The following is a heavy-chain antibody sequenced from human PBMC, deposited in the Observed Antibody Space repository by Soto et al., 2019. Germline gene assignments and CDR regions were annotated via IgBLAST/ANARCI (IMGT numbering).Heavy chain of an antibody. V-gene: IGHV3-23*01. Sequence: EVQLLESGGGLVQPGGSLRLSCAASGFTFSSYAMSWVRQAPGKGLEWVSAISGSGGSTYYADSVKGRFTISRDNSKNTLYLQMNSLRAEDTAVYYCAKEGGYGAYYYYYMDVWGKGTTVTVSS. D-gene: IGHD5-12*01. CDR3: AKEGGYGAYYYYYMDV. J-gene: IGHJ6*03. CDR1: GFTFSSYA. CDR2: ISGSGGST.